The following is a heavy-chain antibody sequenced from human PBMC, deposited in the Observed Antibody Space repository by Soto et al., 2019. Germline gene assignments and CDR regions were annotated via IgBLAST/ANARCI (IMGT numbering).Heavy chain of an antibody. J-gene: IGHJ2*01. D-gene: IGHD3-22*01. Sequence: EVQLVESGGGLVQPGGSLRLSCSASGFTFSHYWMSWVRQAPGKGLEWVANIKQDGSEKYYVESVKGRFTISRDNAKNSLYLQMNSLRAEDTAVYYCARPGLVVVITSDWYFDLWGRGTLVTVSS. CDR3: ARPGLVVVITSDWYFDL. V-gene: IGHV3-7*01. CDR1: GFTFSHYW. CDR2: IKQDGSEK.